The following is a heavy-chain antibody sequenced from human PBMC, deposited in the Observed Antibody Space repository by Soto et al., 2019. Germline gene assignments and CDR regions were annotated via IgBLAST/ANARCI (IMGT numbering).Heavy chain of an antibody. J-gene: IGHJ4*02. CDR1: GFTFSSYG. V-gene: IGHV3-23*01. Sequence: EVQLLESGGGLVQPGGSLRLSCAASGFTFSSYGMTWVRQAPGKGLEWVSFSSATGAGTYYADSVKGRFTISRDNSKNTLYLQMTRLRADDTAVYYCAKDRRAGGNYGLYSDFWGQGALVIVSS. D-gene: IGHD1-7*01. CDR2: SSATGAGT. CDR3: AKDRRAGGNYGLYSDF.